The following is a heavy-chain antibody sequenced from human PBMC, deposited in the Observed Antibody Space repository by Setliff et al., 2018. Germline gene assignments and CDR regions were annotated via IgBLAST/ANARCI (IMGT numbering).Heavy chain of an antibody. CDR1: GDSISSTYYY. CDR3: ARDRTAYTYGLDI. D-gene: IGHD3-16*01. J-gene: IGHJ6*02. V-gene: IGHV4-61*01. Sequence: ETLSLTCTVSGDSISSTYYYWSWIRQPPGKGLEWIGYIYHNGNTNFNPSLKSRVNMSVDTSNNQFVLNLKAVTAADTAVYYCARDRTAYTYGLDIWGQGTTVTVSS. CDR2: IYHNGNT.